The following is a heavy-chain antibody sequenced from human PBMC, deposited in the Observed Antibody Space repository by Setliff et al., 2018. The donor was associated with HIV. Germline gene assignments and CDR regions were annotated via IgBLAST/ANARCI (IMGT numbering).Heavy chain of an antibody. Sequence: WASVKVSCKASGGTFSSYAISWVRQAPGQGLEWMGGIIPIFGTANYAQKFQGRVTITADESTSTAYMELSSLRSEDTAVYYCATRTDYYYYYYMDVWGKGTTVTVSS. J-gene: IGHJ6*03. CDR2: IIPIFGTA. CDR1: GGTFSSYA. CDR3: ATRTDYYYYYYMDV. V-gene: IGHV1-69*13.